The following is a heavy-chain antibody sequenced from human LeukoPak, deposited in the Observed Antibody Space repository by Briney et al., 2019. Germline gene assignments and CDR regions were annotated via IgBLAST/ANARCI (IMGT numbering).Heavy chain of an antibody. CDR3: ARATSAAGNFDY. Sequence: ASVKVSCKASGYTFTGYYMHWVQQAPGQGLEWMGWINPNSGGTNYAQKFQGRVTMTRDTSISTAYMELSRLRSDDTAVYYCARATSAAGNFDYWGQGTLVTVSS. D-gene: IGHD1-14*01. CDR1: GYTFTGYY. CDR2: INPNSGGT. V-gene: IGHV1-2*02. J-gene: IGHJ4*02.